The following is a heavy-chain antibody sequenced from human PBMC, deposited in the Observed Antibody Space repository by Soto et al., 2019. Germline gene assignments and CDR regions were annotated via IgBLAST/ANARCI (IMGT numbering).Heavy chain of an antibody. J-gene: IGHJ4*02. D-gene: IGHD1-26*01. Sequence: QVQLVESGGGVVQPGRSLRLSCAASGFTFSNYGMHWVRQAPGKGLEWVAVIWYDASIKYYADSVKGRFTISRDNSKNTLFLQMNSLRAEDTAVXYCARLLGVSPTEAIDYWGQGTLVTVSS. CDR2: IWYDASIK. CDR1: GFTFSNYG. V-gene: IGHV3-33*01. CDR3: ARLLGVSPTEAIDY.